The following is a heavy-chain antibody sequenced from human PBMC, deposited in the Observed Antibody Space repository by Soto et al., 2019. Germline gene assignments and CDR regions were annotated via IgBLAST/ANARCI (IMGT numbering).Heavy chain of an antibody. D-gene: IGHD2-15*01. J-gene: IGHJ4*02. CDR1: GGSISPFY. CDR3: ARVGGVAARTFGY. V-gene: IGHV4-59*01. Sequence: QVQLQETGPGVVKPSETLSLTCTVSGGSISPFYWSWVRQPPGKGLEWIGYLYYSGNTNYNPSLKSRVTISLDASKTQVSLRLTSVTAADTAVYYCARVGGVAARTFGYWGQGTVVTASS. CDR2: LYYSGNT.